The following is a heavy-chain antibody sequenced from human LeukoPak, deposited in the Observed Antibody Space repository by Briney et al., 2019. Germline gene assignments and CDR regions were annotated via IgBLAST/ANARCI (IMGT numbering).Heavy chain of an antibody. CDR3: ARNNWNNGFDI. V-gene: IGHV4-4*07. Sequence: SETLSLTCTVSGGSVSGYYWSWIRQPAGKGLEWIGRIYTSRNINFNPSLKSRVTMSVDTSKNQVSLKQNSVTAADTAVYYCARNNWNNGFDIWGQGTMVTVSS. J-gene: IGHJ3*02. CDR2: IYTSRNI. D-gene: IGHD1/OR15-1a*01. CDR1: GGSVSGYY.